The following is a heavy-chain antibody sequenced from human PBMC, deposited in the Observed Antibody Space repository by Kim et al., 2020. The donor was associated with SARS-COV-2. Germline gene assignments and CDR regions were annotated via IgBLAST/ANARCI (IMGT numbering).Heavy chain of an antibody. CDR2: ISSSSSYI. Sequence: GGSLRLSCAASGFTFSSYSMNWVRQAPGKGLEWVSSISSSSSYIYYADSAKGRFTISRDNAKNSLYLQMNSLRAEDTAVYYCARETMVRGDYYFDYWGQGTLVTVSS. J-gene: IGHJ4*02. CDR3: ARETMVRGDYYFDY. V-gene: IGHV3-21*01. CDR1: GFTFSSYS. D-gene: IGHD3-10*01.